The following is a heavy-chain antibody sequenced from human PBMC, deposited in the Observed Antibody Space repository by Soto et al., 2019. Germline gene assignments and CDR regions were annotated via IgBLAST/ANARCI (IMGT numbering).Heavy chain of an antibody. V-gene: IGHV3-7*01. Sequence: GGSLRLSWAGSGFTFGSYSISWVRPAPGKGLEWVANIQQDGSEKYYVDSVKGRSTISRDNAKNSLYLQMNSLRAEDTAVYYCASVLLRIGPRSTIDYWGQGTLVPGSS. CDR3: ASVLLRIGPRSTIDY. CDR2: IQQDGSEK. CDR1: GFTFGSYS. J-gene: IGHJ4*01. D-gene: IGHD2-15*01.